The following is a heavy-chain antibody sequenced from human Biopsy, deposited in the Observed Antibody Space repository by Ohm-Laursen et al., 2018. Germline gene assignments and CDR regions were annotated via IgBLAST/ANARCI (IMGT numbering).Heavy chain of an antibody. CDR2: IITVSETA. CDR1: GGTFTNHA. J-gene: IGHJ6*02. Sequence: SVKVSCNASGGTFTNHAVGWVRQAPGHGLEWMGGIITVSETAGYAERFQGRVTITADVTTTTAYMDLSGLRSEDTAVYYCVAYPSSGFFENNDDFAMDVWGQGTTVIVSS. D-gene: IGHD6-19*01. V-gene: IGHV1-69*13. CDR3: VAYPSSGFFENNDDFAMDV.